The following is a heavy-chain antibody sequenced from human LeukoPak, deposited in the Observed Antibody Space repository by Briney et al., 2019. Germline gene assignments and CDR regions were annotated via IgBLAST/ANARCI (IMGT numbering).Heavy chain of an antibody. CDR3: ARDLENYNSSGYVGC. CDR1: GFTFSSYG. J-gene: IGHJ4*02. V-gene: IGHV3-30*03. D-gene: IGHD3-22*01. Sequence: AGGSLRLSCAASGFTFSSYGMHWVRQAPGKGLEWVAVISYDGSNKYYADSVKGRFTISRDNSKNTLYLQMNSLRAEDTAVYYCARDLENYNSSGYVGCWGQGTLVTVSS. CDR2: ISYDGSNK.